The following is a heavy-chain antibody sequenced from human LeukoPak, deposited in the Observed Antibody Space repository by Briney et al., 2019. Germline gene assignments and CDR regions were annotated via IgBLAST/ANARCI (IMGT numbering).Heavy chain of an antibody. CDR3: ARGGGLDV. CDR2: ISYDGSNK. V-gene: IGHV3-30*03. D-gene: IGHD3-16*01. CDR1: GFTFSSYG. J-gene: IGHJ6*02. Sequence: GGSLRLSCAASGFTFSSYGMHWVRQAPGKGLEWVAVISYDGSNKYYADSVKGRFTISRDNAKNSPYLQMSNLRAEDTAVYFCARGGGLDVWGQGATVTVSS.